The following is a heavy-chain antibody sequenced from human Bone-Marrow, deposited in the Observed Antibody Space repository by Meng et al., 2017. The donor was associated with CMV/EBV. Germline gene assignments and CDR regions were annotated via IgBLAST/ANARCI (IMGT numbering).Heavy chain of an antibody. CDR2: ISYDGSDK. V-gene: IGHV3-30-3*01. D-gene: IGHD3-16*01. CDR1: GFTFSSYA. Sequence: GGSLKISCAASGFTFSSYAMHWVRQAPGKGLEWVAVISYDGSDKYNADSVKGRFTISRDNSKNTLYLQMNSLRGEDTAVYYCARDEDTVMLEERYFDYWGQGTLVTVYS. J-gene: IGHJ4*02. CDR3: ARDEDTVMLEERYFDY.